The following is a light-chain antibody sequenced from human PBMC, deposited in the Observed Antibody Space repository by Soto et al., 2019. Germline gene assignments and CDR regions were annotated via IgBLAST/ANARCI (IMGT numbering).Light chain of an antibody. CDR2: EGS. CDR1: SSDVGGYNL. V-gene: IGLV2-23*01. Sequence: QSALTQPASVSGSPGQSITISCTGTSSDVGGYNLVSWDQQHPGKTPKLMIYEGSNRPSGVSNRFSGSKSGNTASLTISGLQAEDEADDYCCSYAGSSTLLFGGGTKLTVL. CDR3: CSYAGSSTLL. J-gene: IGLJ2*01.